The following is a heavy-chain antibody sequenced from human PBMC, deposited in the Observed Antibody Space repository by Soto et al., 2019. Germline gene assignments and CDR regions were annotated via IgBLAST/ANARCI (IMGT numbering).Heavy chain of an antibody. CDR2: IKRDGSEK. CDR1: GFSFSRYW. J-gene: IGHJ2*01. Sequence: EVQLVESGGGLVQPGGSLRLSCAASGFSFSRYWMSWVRQAPGKGLERVANIKRDGSEKYYVDSVKGRFTISRDNAKNLLYLQLNSIRAEETAVYYCVRIDTTVGVYWYFGLWGRGTLVTVSS. V-gene: IGHV3-7*01. CDR3: VRIDTTVGVYWYFGL. D-gene: IGHD1-1*01.